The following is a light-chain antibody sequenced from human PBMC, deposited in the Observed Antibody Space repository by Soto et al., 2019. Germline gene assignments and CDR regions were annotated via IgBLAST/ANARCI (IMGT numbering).Light chain of an antibody. J-gene: IGKJ2*01. Sequence: EIMLTQSPGTLSLSPGERATLSCRASQSISTNSLAWYQHKPGQAPRLLIYATSTRATGIPDRFSGSGSGTDFTLPISRREHEDFAVYYCQRNSFGQGTRLEF. CDR2: ATS. CDR1: QSISTNS. V-gene: IGKV3-20*01. CDR3: QRNS.